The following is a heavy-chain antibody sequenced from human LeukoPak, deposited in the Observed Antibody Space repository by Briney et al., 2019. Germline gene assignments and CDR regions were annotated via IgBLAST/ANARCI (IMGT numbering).Heavy chain of an antibody. J-gene: IGHJ5*02. Sequence: SETLSLTCTASGYSISSGYYWGWIRQPPGKGLEWIGSIYHSGSTYYNPSLKSRVTISVDTSKNQFSLKLSSVTAADTAVYYCARDPCSGGSCYSWDHNWFDPWGQGTLVTVSS. D-gene: IGHD2-15*01. CDR1: GYSISSGYY. V-gene: IGHV4-38-2*02. CDR3: ARDPCSGGSCYSWDHNWFDP. CDR2: IYHSGST.